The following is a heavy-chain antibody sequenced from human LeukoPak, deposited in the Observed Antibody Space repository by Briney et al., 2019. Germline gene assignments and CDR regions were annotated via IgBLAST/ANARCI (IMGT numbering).Heavy chain of an antibody. J-gene: IGHJ5*02. Sequence: ASVKVSCKASGYTFTSYGISWVRQAPGQGLEWMGWISAYNGNTNYAQKLQGRVTMTTDTSTSPAYMELRSLRSDDTAVYYCARSNSNYPVDYFDPWGQGTLVTVSS. V-gene: IGHV1-18*01. D-gene: IGHD2/OR15-2a*01. CDR3: ARSNSNYPVDYFDP. CDR1: GYTFTSYG. CDR2: ISAYNGNT.